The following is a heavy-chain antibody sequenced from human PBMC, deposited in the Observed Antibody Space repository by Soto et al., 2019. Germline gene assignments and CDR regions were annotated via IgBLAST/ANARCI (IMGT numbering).Heavy chain of an antibody. V-gene: IGHV4-31*03. D-gene: IGHD2-15*01. CDR1: GGFISSGGYY. CDR2: IYYSGST. J-gene: IGHJ3*02. Sequence: SETLSLTCTVSGGFISSGGYYWSWIRQHPGKGLEWIGYIYYSGSTYYNPSLKSRVTISVDTSKNQFSLKLSSVTAADTAVYYFARDLETSALGYCSGGSCYGPGAFDIWGQGTMVS. CDR3: ARDLETSALGYCSGGSCYGPGAFDI.